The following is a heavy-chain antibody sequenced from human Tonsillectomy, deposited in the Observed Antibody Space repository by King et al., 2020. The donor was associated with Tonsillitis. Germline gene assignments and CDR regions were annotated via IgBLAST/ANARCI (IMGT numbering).Heavy chain of an antibody. D-gene: IGHD1-26*01. CDR1: GDSISSNSYY. CDR2: IYYSGST. J-gene: IGHJ6*03. V-gene: IGHV4-39*01. Sequence: QLQESGPGLVKPSETLSLTCTVSGDSISSNSYYWGWIRQPPGKGLEWIGSIYYSGSTYYNPSLKNRVTISVDTSKNQFSLKLSSVTAADTAVYYCARRSGSYFYYYYYMDVWGTGTTVTVSS. CDR3: ARRSGSYFYYYYYMDV.